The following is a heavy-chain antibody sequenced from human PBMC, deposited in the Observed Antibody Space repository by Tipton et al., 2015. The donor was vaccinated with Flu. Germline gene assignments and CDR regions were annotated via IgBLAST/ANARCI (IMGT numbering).Heavy chain of an antibody. CDR1: GGSISSFY. CDR2: IYTSGSA. D-gene: IGHD6-19*01. V-gene: IGHV4-4*07. Sequence: TLSLTCTVSGGSISSFYWSWIRQPVGMGLEWIGRIYTSGSAKYNPSLKSRVTMSVDTSKQQFSLKLTSVTAADTAVYYCAREKDSRGSEYFQQWGQGTLVTVSS. CDR3: AREKDSRGSEYFQQ. J-gene: IGHJ1*01.